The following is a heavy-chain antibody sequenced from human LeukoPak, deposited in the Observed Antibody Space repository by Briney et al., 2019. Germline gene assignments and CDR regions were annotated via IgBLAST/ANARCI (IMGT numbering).Heavy chain of an antibody. V-gene: IGHV3-74*01. CDR1: GFTFSSYW. Sequence: GGSLRLSCAASGFTFSSYWRHWVRQAPGKGLVWVSRINSDGSSTDYADSVKCRFTISTDNAKNTLYLQMNSLRAEDTAVYCCERRINTPLVDYWGQGTLVTVSS. J-gene: IGHJ4*02. CDR3: ERRINTPLVDY. CDR2: INSDGSST. D-gene: IGHD5-18*01.